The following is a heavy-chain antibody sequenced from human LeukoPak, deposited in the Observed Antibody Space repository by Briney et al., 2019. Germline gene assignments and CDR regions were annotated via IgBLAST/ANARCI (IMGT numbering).Heavy chain of an antibody. V-gene: IGHV4-59*03. Sequence: SETLSLTCPVSGGSINGYYWSWIRQPPGRGLEWIGYIHYSGTTEYNPSLKSRVTISIDTYKTQFSLELTSVTGADTAVYYCVGGGQWLAFVYWGEGTLVTDSS. CDR3: VGGGQWLAFVY. CDR1: GGSINGYY. J-gene: IGHJ4*02. D-gene: IGHD6-19*01. CDR2: IHYSGTT.